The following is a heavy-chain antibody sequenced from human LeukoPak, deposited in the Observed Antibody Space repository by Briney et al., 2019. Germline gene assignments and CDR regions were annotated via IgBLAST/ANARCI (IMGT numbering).Heavy chain of an antibody. D-gene: IGHD2-2*01. CDR1: GFSFSSYG. CDR2: IGGTGGNT. V-gene: IGHV3-23*01. CDR3: AKDIVVVPAANFDY. Sequence: PGGSLRLSCAASGFSFSSYGMSWVRQAPGKGLEWVSTIGGTGGNTYYADSVKGRFTISRDNSKNTLYLQMNSLRAEDTAVYYCAKDIVVVPAANFDYWGQGTLVTVSS. J-gene: IGHJ4*02.